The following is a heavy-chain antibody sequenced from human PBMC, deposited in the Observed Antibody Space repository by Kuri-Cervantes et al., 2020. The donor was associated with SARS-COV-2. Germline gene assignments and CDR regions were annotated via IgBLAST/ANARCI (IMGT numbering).Heavy chain of an antibody. V-gene: IGHV3-30*04. J-gene: IGHJ4*02. CDR1: GFTFSSYA. D-gene: IGHD3-10*01. Sequence: GESLKITCAASGFTFSSYAMHWVRQAPGKGLEWVAVISCDGSNKYYADSVKGRFTISRDNSKNTLYLQMNSLRAEDTAVYYCAKGSVRVDYWGQGTLVTVSS. CDR2: ISCDGSNK. CDR3: AKGSVRVDY.